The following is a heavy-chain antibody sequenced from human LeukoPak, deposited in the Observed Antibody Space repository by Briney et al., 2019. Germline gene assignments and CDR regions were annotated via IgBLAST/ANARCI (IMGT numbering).Heavy chain of an antibody. CDR2: IRTADGDT. J-gene: IGHJ4*02. D-gene: IGHD4-17*01. Sequence: ASVKVSCKASGYTFNTYGITWVRQAPGQGLEWMGWIRTADGDTHYAEKLQGRVTMTIDTSTSTAYMELRSLRSDGTAVYYCARGLFGNYGRVSYTEFDFWGQGTLVTVSS. CDR3: ARGLFGNYGRVSYTEFDF. V-gene: IGHV1-18*01. CDR1: GYTFNTYG.